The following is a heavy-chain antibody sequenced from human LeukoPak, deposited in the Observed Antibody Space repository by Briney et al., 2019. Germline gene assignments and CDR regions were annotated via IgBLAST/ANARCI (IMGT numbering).Heavy chain of an antibody. CDR2: VIGSSGAT. D-gene: IGHD4-17*01. Sequence: GGSLRLSCAASGFSFTKYAMNWVRQAPGKGLEWVAVVIGSSGATDYADSVKGRFTISRDNSKNTLYLQMNSLRAEDTAVYYCAPLGVTTWLDYWGQGTLVTVSS. CDR1: GFSFTKYA. V-gene: IGHV3-23*01. J-gene: IGHJ4*02. CDR3: APLGVTTWLDY.